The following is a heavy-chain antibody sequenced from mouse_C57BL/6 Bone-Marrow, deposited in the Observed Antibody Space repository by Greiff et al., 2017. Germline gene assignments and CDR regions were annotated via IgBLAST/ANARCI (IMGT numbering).Heavy chain of an antibody. D-gene: IGHD4-1*01. J-gene: IGHJ4*01. CDR3: ARGQLHGWDVYALDY. Sequence: VQLKESGPELVKPGASVKIPCKASGYTFTDYNMDWVKQSHGKSLEWIGDINPNNGGTIYNQKFKGKATLTVDKSSSTAYMELRSLTSEDTAVYYCARGQLHGWDVYALDYWGQGTSVTVSS. V-gene: IGHV1-18*01. CDR2: INPNNGGT. CDR1: GYTFTDYN.